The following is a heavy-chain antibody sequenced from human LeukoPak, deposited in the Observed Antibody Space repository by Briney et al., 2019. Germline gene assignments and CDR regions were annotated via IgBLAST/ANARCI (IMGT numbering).Heavy chain of an antibody. CDR3: AKDRRFGELLSTFDY. CDR2: ISSSSSTI. D-gene: IGHD3-10*01. V-gene: IGHV3-48*01. CDR1: GFTFSSYS. J-gene: IGHJ4*02. Sequence: GGSLRLSCAASGFTFSSYSMNWVRQAPGKGLEWVSYISSSSSTIYYADSVKGRFTISRDNAKNSLYLQMNSLRAEDTAVYYCAKDRRFGELLSTFDYWGQGTLVTVSS.